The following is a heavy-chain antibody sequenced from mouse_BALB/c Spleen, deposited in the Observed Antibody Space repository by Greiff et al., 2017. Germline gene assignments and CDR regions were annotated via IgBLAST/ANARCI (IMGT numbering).Heavy chain of an antibody. D-gene: IGHD1-1*01. CDR3: ARHGFTTVVATAMDY. Sequence: DVQLVESGGGLVKLGGSLKLSCAASGFTFSSYYMSWVRQTPEKRLELVAAINSNGGSTYYPDTVKGRFTISRDNAKNTLYLQMSSLKSEDTALYYCARHGFTTVVATAMDYWGQGTSVTVSS. J-gene: IGHJ4*01. CDR2: INSNGGST. CDR1: GFTFSSYY. V-gene: IGHV5-6-2*01.